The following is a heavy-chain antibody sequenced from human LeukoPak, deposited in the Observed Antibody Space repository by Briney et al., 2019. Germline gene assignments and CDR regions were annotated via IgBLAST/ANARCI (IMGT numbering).Heavy chain of an antibody. J-gene: IGHJ3*02. CDR1: GYTFTSYD. V-gene: IGHV1-8*01. D-gene: IGHD3-9*01. Sequence: ASVKVSCKASGYTFTSYDINWVRQATGQGLEWMGWMNPNSGNTGYAQKFQGRVTMTRNTSISTAYMELSSLRSEDTAVYYCARVQYDILTGYYRPHAFDIWGQGTMVTVSS. CDR2: MNPNSGNT. CDR3: ARVQYDILTGYYRPHAFDI.